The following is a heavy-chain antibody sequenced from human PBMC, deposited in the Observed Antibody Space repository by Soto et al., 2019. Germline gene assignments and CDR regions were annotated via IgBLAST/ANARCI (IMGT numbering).Heavy chain of an antibody. Sequence: QLQLQESGPGLVKPSETLSLACTVSGDSISSSSYYWGWFRQPPGKGLEWIGSISYSGSTYYNPSLKSRVTISVDTSKSQFSHKLSSVTAADTAVYYCARHSARDWYFDLWGRGTLVTVSS. CDR3: ARHSARDWYFDL. CDR1: GDSISSSSYY. CDR2: ISYSGST. V-gene: IGHV4-39*01. J-gene: IGHJ2*01.